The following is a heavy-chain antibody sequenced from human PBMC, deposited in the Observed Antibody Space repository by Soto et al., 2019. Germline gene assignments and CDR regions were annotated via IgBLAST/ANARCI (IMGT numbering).Heavy chain of an antibody. CDR3: ARDSLNGSVVPADYFDY. D-gene: IGHD2-2*01. CDR1: GYTFTSYD. V-gene: IGHV1-8*01. CDR2: MNPNSGST. Sequence: ASVKVSCKASGYTFTSYDINWVRQATGQGLEWMGWMNPNSGSTSYAQKFQGRVNMTRDTSTSTVYMELSSLRSEDTAVYYCARDSLNGSVVPADYFDYWGQGTLVTVPS. J-gene: IGHJ4*02.